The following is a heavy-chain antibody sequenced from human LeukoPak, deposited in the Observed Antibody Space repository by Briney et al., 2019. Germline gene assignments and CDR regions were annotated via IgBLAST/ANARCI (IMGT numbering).Heavy chain of an antibody. D-gene: IGHD6-13*01. V-gene: IGHV4-59*08. CDR3: ASQSGAAAGEFHDAFDI. J-gene: IGHJ3*02. CDR2: IYYSGST. CDR1: GGSISSYY. Sequence: TSETLSLTCTVSGGSISSYYWSWIRQPPGKGLEWIGYIYYSGSTNYNPSLKSRVTISVDTSKNQFSLKLSSVTAADTAVYYCASQSGAAAGEFHDAFDIWGQGTMVTVSS.